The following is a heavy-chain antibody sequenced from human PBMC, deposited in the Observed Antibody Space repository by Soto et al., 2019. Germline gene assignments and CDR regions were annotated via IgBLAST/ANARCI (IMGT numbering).Heavy chain of an antibody. D-gene: IGHD2-15*01. J-gene: IGHJ5*02. Sequence: ASVKVSCKASGYTFTGYYMHWVRQAPGQRLEWMGWINAGNGNTKYSQKFQGRVTITRDTSASTAYMELSSLRSEDTAVYYCARDGYCSGGSCRLFDPWGQGTLVTVSS. CDR3: ARDGYCSGGSCRLFDP. CDR1: GYTFTGYY. V-gene: IGHV1-3*01. CDR2: INAGNGNT.